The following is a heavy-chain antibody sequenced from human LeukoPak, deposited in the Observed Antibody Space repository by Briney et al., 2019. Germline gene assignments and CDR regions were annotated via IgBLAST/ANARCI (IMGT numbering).Heavy chain of an antibody. CDR2: IYYSGST. V-gene: IGHV4-39*07. J-gene: IGHJ5*02. D-gene: IGHD1-1*01. CDR3: AIGMTPDSWFDP. CDR1: GGSISSSSYY. Sequence: SETLSLTCTVSGGSISSSSYYWGWIRQPPGKGLEWIGSIYYSGSTYYNPSLKSRVTISLDTAKNQFSLKLSSVTAADTAVYYCAIGMTPDSWFDPWGQGTLVTVSS.